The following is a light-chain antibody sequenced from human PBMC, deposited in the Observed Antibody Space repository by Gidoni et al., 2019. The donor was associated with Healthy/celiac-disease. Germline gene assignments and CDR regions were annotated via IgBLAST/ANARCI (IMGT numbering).Light chain of an antibody. Sequence: EIVLTRSPATLSLSPGERATLSCRASQSVSSYLAWYQQKPGQVPRLLIYDASNRATGIPARFSGSGSGTDFTLTISSLEPEDFAVYYCQQRSNWPPAITFGQGTRLEIK. J-gene: IGKJ5*01. V-gene: IGKV3-11*01. CDR1: QSVSSY. CDR3: QQRSNWPPAIT. CDR2: DAS.